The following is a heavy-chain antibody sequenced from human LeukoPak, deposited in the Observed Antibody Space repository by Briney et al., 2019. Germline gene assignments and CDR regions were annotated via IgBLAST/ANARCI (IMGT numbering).Heavy chain of an antibody. CDR1: GGSISRGGYH. CDR2: IYHSGNS. CDR3: ARLRQWLVFDY. D-gene: IGHD6-19*01. Sequence: SETLSLTCTVSGGSISRGGYHWDWIRQRPGQGLEWIGCIYHSGNSAYNPSLESRFTISIDTSKNQVSLKLSSVTAADTAMYYCARLRQWLVFDYWGQGTLVTVSS. V-gene: IGHV4-31*03. J-gene: IGHJ4*02.